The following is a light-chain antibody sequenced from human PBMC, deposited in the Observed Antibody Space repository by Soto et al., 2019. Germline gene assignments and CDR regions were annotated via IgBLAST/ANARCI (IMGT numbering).Light chain of an antibody. CDR3: PQGTSFPIP. CDR2: AAS. CDR1: HSFGRW. Sequence: DIQMTQSPSSVSASVGDRVTIACRSSHSFGRWLSCYQQRPGKSPKLLIYAASTLQSGVPSRFSGSESGTDFTLTISSLQPEDFAPYYCPQGTSFPIPSAQRTRLAI. J-gene: IGKJ5*01. V-gene: IGKV1D-12*01.